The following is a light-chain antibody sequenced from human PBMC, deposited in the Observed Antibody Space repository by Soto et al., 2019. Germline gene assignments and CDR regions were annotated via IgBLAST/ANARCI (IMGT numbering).Light chain of an antibody. CDR1: QSVSSN. Sequence: KVITPSPATLSVSPGERATLSCRASQSVSSNLAWYQQKPGQAPRLLIYGASTRATGIPARFSGSGSGTEFTLTISSLQSEDCAVYCCQQYNNWPATFGQGTKVDIK. CDR2: GAS. J-gene: IGKJ1*01. V-gene: IGKV3-15*01. CDR3: QQYNNWPAT.